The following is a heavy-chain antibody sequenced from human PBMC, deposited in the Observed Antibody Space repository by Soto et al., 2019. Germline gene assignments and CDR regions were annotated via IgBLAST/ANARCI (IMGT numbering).Heavy chain of an antibody. Sequence: QMQLVESGGGVVQPGGSLRLSCAASGFTFNYYPMHWVRQAPGKGLVWVAVVSFDGSNKYYADSVKGRFTISKDNSKNTLYLQMNSLRREDTAVYYCARLPGPLVAVLYIYPLDGREAMSDVDVWGQGTTVTVSS. CDR2: VSFDGSNK. D-gene: IGHD6-19*01. CDR1: GFTFNYYP. CDR3: ARLPGPLVAVLYIYPLDGREAMSDVDV. J-gene: IGHJ6*02. V-gene: IGHV3-30-3*01.